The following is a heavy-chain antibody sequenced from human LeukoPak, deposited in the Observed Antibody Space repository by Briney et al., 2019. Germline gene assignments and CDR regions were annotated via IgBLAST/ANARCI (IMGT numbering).Heavy chain of an antibody. V-gene: IGHV4-34*01. CDR2: INHSGST. CDR3: ARRRSPATYYFDY. CDR1: GGSFSGYY. D-gene: IGHD2-2*01. Sequence: SETLSLTCAVYGGSFSGYYWSWIRQPPGKGLEWIGEINHSGSTNYNPSLKSRVTISVDTSKNQFSLKLSSVTAADTAVYYCARRRSPATYYFDYWGQGTLVTVSS. J-gene: IGHJ4*02.